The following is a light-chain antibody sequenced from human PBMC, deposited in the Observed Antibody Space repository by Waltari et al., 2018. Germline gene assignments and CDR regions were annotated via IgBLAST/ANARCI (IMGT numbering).Light chain of an antibody. V-gene: IGKV1-5*03. CDR1: QSITTT. CDR3: QQYKSYKT. Sequence: DIQMTQSPSTLSASVGDTVIISCRASQSITTTLAWYQHKPGKAPDGLIYGASNLESGVPSRFSGSGSGTEFTLTISSLQPDDFATYYCQQYKSYKTFGQGTRVEIK. CDR2: GAS. J-gene: IGKJ1*01.